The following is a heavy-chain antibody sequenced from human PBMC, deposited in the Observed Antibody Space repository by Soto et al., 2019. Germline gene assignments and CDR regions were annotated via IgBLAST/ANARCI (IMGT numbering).Heavy chain of an antibody. CDR3: VFPRGGKYFFGY. CDR1: GFIFRNFA. V-gene: IGHV3-23*01. Sequence: GGSLRLSCAASGFIFRNFAMNWVRQAPGKGLEWVSAIGGGGATTYYADSVKGRFTTSRDNSKNTLYLQVNSLRAEDTAVYYCVFPRGGKYFFGYWGQGALVTVSS. D-gene: IGHD2-15*01. CDR2: IGGGGATT. J-gene: IGHJ4*02.